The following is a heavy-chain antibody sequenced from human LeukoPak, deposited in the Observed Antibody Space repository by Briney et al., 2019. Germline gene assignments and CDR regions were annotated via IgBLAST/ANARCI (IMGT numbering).Heavy chain of an antibody. V-gene: IGHV3-11*04. CDR3: ARHSLRFLEWPHKHYYYMDV. J-gene: IGHJ6*03. D-gene: IGHD3-3*01. CDR1: GFTFSDFH. Sequence: GGSLRLSCAAFGFTFSDFHMSWIRQAPGKGLEWVSYISLRNNSIYYADSVKGRFTISRDDATNFLYLQMTGLRADDTAVYYCARHSLRFLEWPHKHYYYMDVWGTGTAVTVSS. CDR2: ISLRNNSI.